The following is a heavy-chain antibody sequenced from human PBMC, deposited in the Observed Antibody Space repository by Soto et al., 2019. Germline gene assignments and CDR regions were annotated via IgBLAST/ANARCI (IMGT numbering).Heavy chain of an antibody. Sequence: GALGLSWVPSGFTVGRNEMGWVRETPGRGLEWVSTIRASGGSTYYADSVKGRFTVSRDNSKNTLYLQMNSLRVEDTAIYYCVKGNTEIGGGRGTLVTVSS. CDR2: IRASGGST. CDR1: GFTVGRNE. J-gene: IGHJ4*02. D-gene: IGHD4-17*01. V-gene: IGHV3-23*01. CDR3: VKGNTEIG.